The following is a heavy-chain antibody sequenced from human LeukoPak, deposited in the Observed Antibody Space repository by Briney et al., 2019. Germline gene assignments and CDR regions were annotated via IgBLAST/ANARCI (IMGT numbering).Heavy chain of an antibody. CDR1: GGSISSYY. V-gene: IGHV4-59*12. J-gene: IGHJ3*02. CDR3: ARGGGAFDI. Sequence: SETLSLTCTVSGGSISSYYWTWIRQPPGRGLEWIGYIYYSGSTNYNPSLKSRVTISVDTSKNQFSLKLRSVTAADTAVYYCARGGGAFDIWGHGTMVTVYS. CDR2: IYYSGST.